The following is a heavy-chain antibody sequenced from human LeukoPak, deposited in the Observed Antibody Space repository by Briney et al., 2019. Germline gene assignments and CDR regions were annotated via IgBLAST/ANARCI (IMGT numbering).Heavy chain of an antibody. CDR1: GFTFSEYG. Sequence: PGGSLRLSCIASGFTFSEYGMYWVRQAPGKGLDWVAAIWSEGATTLYADSVKGRFTISRDNSKNTLYLQINSLRVEDTAVSYCARDNYCSGGSCLPQYLQYWGQGTLVPVSS. J-gene: IGHJ1*01. CDR3: ARDNYCSGGSCLPQYLQY. V-gene: IGHV3-33*07. D-gene: IGHD2-15*01. CDR2: IWSEGATT.